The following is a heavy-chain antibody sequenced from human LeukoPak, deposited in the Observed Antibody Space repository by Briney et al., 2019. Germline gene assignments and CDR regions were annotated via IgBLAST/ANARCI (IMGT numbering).Heavy chain of an antibody. CDR2: ISSSSSYI. Sequence: GGSLRLSCAASGFTFSSYSMNWVRQAPGKGLEWVSSISSSSSYIYYAYSVKGRFTISRDNAKNSLYLQMNSLRAEYTHVYNSVREVSGSYYVRDFDDWGQGTLVTVAS. CDR3: VREVSGSYYVRDFDD. J-gene: IGHJ4*02. CDR1: GFTFSSYS. D-gene: IGHD3-10*01. V-gene: IGHV3-21*01.